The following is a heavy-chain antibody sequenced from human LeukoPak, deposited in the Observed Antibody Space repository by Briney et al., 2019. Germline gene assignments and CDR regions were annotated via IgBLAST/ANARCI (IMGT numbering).Heavy chain of an antibody. CDR3: AKLGISAFDI. D-gene: IGHD7-27*01. Sequence: ASVKVSCKASGGTFSSYAISWVRQAPGQGLEWMGGIIPIFGTANYARKFQGRVTITADESTSTAYMELSSLRSEDTAVYYCAKLGISAFDIWGQGTMVTVSS. J-gene: IGHJ3*02. CDR2: IIPIFGTA. CDR1: GGTFSSYA. V-gene: IGHV1-69*13.